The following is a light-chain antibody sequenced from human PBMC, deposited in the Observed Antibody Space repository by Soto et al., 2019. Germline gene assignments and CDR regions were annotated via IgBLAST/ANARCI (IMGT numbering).Light chain of an antibody. CDR1: SSNLGAGYV. CDR2: GNS. CDR3: QPYDSSLSGAV. Sequence: QSVLTQPPSVSGAPGQRVPISCTGSSSNLGAGYVVHWYQQLPGPAPKLLIFGNSNRPSGVPDRFSGSKSGTSASLAIAGRQAEDEADYYSQPYDSSLSGAVFVGGTKVTVL. V-gene: IGLV1-40*01. J-gene: IGLJ2*01.